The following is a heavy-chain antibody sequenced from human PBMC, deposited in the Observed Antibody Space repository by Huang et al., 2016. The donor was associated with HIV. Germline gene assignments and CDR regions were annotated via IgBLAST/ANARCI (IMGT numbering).Heavy chain of an antibody. D-gene: IGHD6-6*01. V-gene: IGHV5-51*01. J-gene: IGHJ4*02. Sequence: VQLVQSGAEVKKPGESLKISCKGSGYSFNSYWIAWVRQMPGKGLEWMGILFPEDSDTTYSPSFEGQVTISADKSIGTAYLQWSSLKASDTAMYYCARRFSSSSGYFDYWGQGSLVTVSS. CDR1: GYSFNSYW. CDR3: ARRFSSSSGYFDY. CDR2: LFPEDSDT.